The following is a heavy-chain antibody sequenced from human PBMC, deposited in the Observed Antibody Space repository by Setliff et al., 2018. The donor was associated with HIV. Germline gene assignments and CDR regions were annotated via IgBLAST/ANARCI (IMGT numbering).Heavy chain of an antibody. CDR1: GGYFSSYW. V-gene: IGHV4-4*02. Sequence: PSETLSLTCAVYGGYFSSYWWSWVRQPPGKGLEWIGEIYFSGHTKYNPSLKSRVTLSLDNSKNQFSLKLTSVTAADTAVYYCARHSGGSFYNFWSGDYYYYGMDVRGQGTTVTVSS. CDR3: ARHSGGSFYNFWSGDYYYYGMDV. J-gene: IGHJ6*02. CDR2: IYFSGHT. D-gene: IGHD3-3*01.